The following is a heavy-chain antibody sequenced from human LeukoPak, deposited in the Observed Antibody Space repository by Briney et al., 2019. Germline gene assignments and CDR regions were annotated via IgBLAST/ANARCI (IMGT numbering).Heavy chain of an antibody. J-gene: IGHJ4*02. Sequence: ASVKVSCKASGGTFSSYAISWVRQAPGQGLEWMGGIIPIFGTANYAQKFQGRVTITTDESTSTAYMELSSLRSEDTAVYYCAREGRQWLAHFDYWGQGTLVTVSS. D-gene: IGHD6-19*01. CDR1: GGTFSSYA. V-gene: IGHV1-69*05. CDR3: AREGRQWLAHFDY. CDR2: IIPIFGTA.